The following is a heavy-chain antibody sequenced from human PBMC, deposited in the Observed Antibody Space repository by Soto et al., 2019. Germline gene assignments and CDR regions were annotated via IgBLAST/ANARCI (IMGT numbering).Heavy chain of an antibody. Sequence: SEPLSLTCTVSGGSISSYYWSWIRQPPGKGLEWIGYIYYSGSTNYNPSLKSRITISVVTSKNQFSLKLGSVTAADTAVYYCARVGSTGTTLGGYNWFDPWGQGTLVTVSS. CDR2: IYYSGST. CDR1: GGSISSYY. V-gene: IGHV4-59*01. D-gene: IGHD1-1*01. J-gene: IGHJ5*02. CDR3: ARVGSTGTTLGGYNWFDP.